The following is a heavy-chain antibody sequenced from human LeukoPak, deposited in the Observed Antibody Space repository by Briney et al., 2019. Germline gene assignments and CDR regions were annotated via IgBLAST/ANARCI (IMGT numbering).Heavy chain of an antibody. CDR3: ARPSGILTGYYSY. Sequence: ASVKVSCKASGYTFTGYYMHWVRQAPGQGLEWMGWINPNSGGTNYAQKLQGRVSMTTDTSTSTAYMDLRSLRSDDTAVYYCARPSGILTGYYSYWGQGTLVTVSS. D-gene: IGHD3-9*01. V-gene: IGHV1-2*02. CDR2: INPNSGGT. J-gene: IGHJ4*02. CDR1: GYTFTGYY.